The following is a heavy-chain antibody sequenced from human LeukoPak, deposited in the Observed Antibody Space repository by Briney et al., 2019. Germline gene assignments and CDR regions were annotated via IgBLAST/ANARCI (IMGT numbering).Heavy chain of an antibody. CDR1: GYSISRGYY. CDR2: ISHSGST. D-gene: IGHD3-10*01. Sequence: SETLSLTCAVSGYSISRGYYWNWIRQFPGKGLEWIGSISHSGSTSYNPSLKRRITISLETSKNQFSLRLISVTAADSALYYCARGEVGEFDYWGQGRLVIVPS. V-gene: IGHV4-38-2*01. J-gene: IGHJ4*02. CDR3: ARGEVGEFDY.